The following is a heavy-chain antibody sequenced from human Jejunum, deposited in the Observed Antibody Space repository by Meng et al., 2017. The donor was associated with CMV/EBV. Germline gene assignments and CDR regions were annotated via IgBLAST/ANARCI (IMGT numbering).Heavy chain of an antibody. CDR1: GFTFSDYY. J-gene: IGHJ4*02. CDR3: TRSLDY. V-gene: IGHV3-7*01. CDR2: IKQDGGEI. Sequence: SLRLSCAASGFTFSDYYMAWIRQAPGKGLEWVANIKQDGGEIYYVDSVEGRFTISRDNAKNSLYLQMNSLRPDDTAVYYCTRSLDYWGQGTLVTVSS.